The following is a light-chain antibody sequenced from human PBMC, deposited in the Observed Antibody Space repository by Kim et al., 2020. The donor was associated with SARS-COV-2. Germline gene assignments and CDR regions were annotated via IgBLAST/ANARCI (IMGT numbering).Light chain of an antibody. J-gene: IGLJ1*01. V-gene: IGLV2-14*03. Sequence: QSALTQPASVSGSPGQSITISCTGTSSDVGGYNYVSWYQQHPGKAPKLMIYDVNNRPSGVSNRFSGSKSGNTASLTISGLQAEDEADYYCCSYAGSYTYVFGTGTKVTVL. CDR2: DVN. CDR1: SSDVGGYNY. CDR3: CSYAGSYTYV.